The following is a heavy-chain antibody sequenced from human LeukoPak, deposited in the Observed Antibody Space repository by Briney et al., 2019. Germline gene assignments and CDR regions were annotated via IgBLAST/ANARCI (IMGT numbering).Heavy chain of an antibody. CDR2: IIPIFGTA. CDR1: GYTFTSYY. J-gene: IGHJ5*02. Sequence: SVKVSCKASGYTFTSYYMHWVRQAPGQGLEWMGGIIPIFGTANYAQKFQGRVTITADKSTSTAYMELSSLRSEDTAVYYCARVGITGTKFDPWGQGTLVTVSS. CDR3: ARVGITGTKFDP. V-gene: IGHV1-69*06. D-gene: IGHD1/OR15-1a*01.